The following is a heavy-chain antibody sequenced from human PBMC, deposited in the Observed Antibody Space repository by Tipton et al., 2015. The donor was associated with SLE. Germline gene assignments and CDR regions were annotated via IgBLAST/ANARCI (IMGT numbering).Heavy chain of an antibody. V-gene: IGHV4-59*01. J-gene: IGHJ3*02. Sequence: TLSLTCTASGGSISSYYWSWIRQPPGKGLEWIGYIYYSGSTNYNPSLKSRVTISVDTSKNQFSLKLSSVTAADTAVYYCARGALVQGVIPIVLDIWGQGTMVTVSS. CDR2: IYYSGST. CDR1: GGSISSYY. CDR3: ARGALVQGVIPIVLDI. D-gene: IGHD3-10*01.